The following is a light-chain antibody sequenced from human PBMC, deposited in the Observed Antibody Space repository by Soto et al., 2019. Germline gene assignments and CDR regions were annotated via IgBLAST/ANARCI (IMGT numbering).Light chain of an antibody. CDR3: ATWEDSLNAVV. V-gene: IGLV1-44*01. J-gene: IGLJ7*01. CDR1: TSNIAGNT. Sequence: QSVLTQPPSLSGAPGQRVTISCSGSTSNIAGNTVHWYQHLPETAPQLLIYIDDQRPSAVADRFSGSKSGTSASLATSGLDSEDEDDYYCATWEDSLNAVVFGGGTQLTVL. CDR2: IDD.